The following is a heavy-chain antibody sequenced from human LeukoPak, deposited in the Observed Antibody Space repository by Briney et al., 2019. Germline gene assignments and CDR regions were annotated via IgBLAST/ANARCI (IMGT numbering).Heavy chain of an antibody. Sequence: GESLKISCKGSGYSFTNYWIAWLRQMPGKGLEWMGIIFPGNSDTTYSPSFQGQVTISADKSINTAYLQWSSLKASDTAMFYCARTYCGSCPFDYWGQGTLVTVSS. V-gene: IGHV5-51*01. CDR3: ARTYCGSCPFDY. J-gene: IGHJ4*02. D-gene: IGHD2-2*01. CDR2: IFPGNSDT. CDR1: GYSFTNYW.